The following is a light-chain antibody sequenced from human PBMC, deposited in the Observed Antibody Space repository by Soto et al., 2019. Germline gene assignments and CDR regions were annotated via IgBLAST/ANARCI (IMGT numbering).Light chain of an antibody. CDR2: DVT. CDR3: SSYSSSSTHVV. J-gene: IGLJ2*01. CDR1: SSDVGDFNY. V-gene: IGLV2-14*03. Sequence: QSALTQPASVSGSPGRSVTISCTGSSSDVGDFNYVSWYQHLPGRAPILIIYDVTNRPSGISYRFSASKSGRTASLTISGLQAEDEADYYCSSYSSSSTHVVFGGGTKVTVL.